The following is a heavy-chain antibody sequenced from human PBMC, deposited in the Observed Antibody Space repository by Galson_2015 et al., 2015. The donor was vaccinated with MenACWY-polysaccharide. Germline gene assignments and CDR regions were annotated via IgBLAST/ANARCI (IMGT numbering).Heavy chain of an antibody. Sequence: SVKVSCKASGYSFISYALNWVRQAPGQGLEWMGWIDTNTGNPTYARGFTGRFVFSLDTSVNTAYPQISSLKAEDTAVYYCARDYGRKQWLVPGDFWGQGTLVTVSS. CDR3: ARDYGRKQWLVPGDF. CDR2: IDTNTGNP. CDR1: GYSFISYA. D-gene: IGHD6-19*01. J-gene: IGHJ4*02. V-gene: IGHV7-4-1*02.